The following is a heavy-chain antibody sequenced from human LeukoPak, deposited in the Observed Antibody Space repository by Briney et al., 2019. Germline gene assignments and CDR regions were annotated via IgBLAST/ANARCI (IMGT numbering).Heavy chain of an antibody. V-gene: IGHV4-34*01. Sequence: SEALSLTCAVYGGSFSGYYWSWIRQPPGKGLEWIGEINHSGSTSYNPSLKSRVTISVDTSKNQFSLKLSSVTAADTAVYYCARTYYYGSGSIDYWGQGTLVTVSS. CDR2: INHSGST. D-gene: IGHD3-10*01. CDR1: GGSFSGYY. CDR3: ARTYYYGSGSIDY. J-gene: IGHJ4*02.